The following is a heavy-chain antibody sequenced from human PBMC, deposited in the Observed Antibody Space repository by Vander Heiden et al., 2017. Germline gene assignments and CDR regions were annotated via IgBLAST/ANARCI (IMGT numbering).Heavy chain of an antibody. CDR2: ISGSGGRT. D-gene: IGHD2-8*01. CDR1: GFTFSTYG. Sequence: VQLLESGGGIVQPGGSLRLSCAASGFTFSTYGMNWVRQAPGKGLEWVSGISGSGGRTYYADSVKGRFTISRDTSKNMVYLQMNSLRAADTAVYFGAKAREFRPMVPCEYWGQGTLGTVSS. J-gene: IGHJ4*02. CDR3: AKAREFRPMVPCEY. V-gene: IGHV3-23*01.